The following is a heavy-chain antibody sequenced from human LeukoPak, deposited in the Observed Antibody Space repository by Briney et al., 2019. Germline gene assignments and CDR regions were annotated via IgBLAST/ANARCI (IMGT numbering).Heavy chain of an antibody. V-gene: IGHV5-51*01. CDR2: IYPGDSDT. J-gene: IGHJ4*02. Sequence: GESLKISCKGSGYSFTSYWIGWVRQMPGKGLEWMGIIYPGDSDTRHSPSFQGQVTISADKSISTAYLQWSSLKASDTAMYYCARRGEGYCSGGSCYDFDYWGQGTLVTVSS. CDR1: GYSFTSYW. D-gene: IGHD2-15*01. CDR3: ARRGEGYCSGGSCYDFDY.